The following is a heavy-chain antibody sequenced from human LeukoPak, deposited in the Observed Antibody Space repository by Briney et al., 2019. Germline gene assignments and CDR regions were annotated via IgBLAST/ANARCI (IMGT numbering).Heavy chain of an antibody. V-gene: IGHV4-30-2*01. Sequence: PSETLSLTCAVSGGSISSGGYSWSWIRQPPGKGLEWIGYIYHSGSTYYNPSLKSRVTISVDRSKNQFCLKLSSVTAADTAVYYCARVTAAAGFDWFDPWGQGTLVAVSS. CDR1: GGSISSGGYS. CDR2: IYHSGST. CDR3: ARVTAAAGFDWFDP. D-gene: IGHD6-13*01. J-gene: IGHJ5*02.